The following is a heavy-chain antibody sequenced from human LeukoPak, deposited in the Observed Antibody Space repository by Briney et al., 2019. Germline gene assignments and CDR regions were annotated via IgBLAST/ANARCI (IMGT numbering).Heavy chain of an antibody. J-gene: IGHJ4*02. CDR2: IYSGGNT. V-gene: IGHV3-53*01. CDR3: ARDLGYSSGHPFDF. D-gene: IGHD6-19*01. Sequence: PGGSLRLSCAASGFTVSTNYMSWVRQAPGKGLEWVSVIYSGGNTYYSDSVKGRFTISRDSSRNTLYLQINTLRAEDTAVYYCARDLGYSSGHPFDFWGQGTRVTVSS. CDR1: GFTVSTNY.